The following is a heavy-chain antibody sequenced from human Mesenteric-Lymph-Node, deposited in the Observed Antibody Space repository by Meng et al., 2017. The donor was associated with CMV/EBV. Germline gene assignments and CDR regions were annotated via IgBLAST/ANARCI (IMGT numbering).Heavy chain of an antibody. J-gene: IGHJ4*02. Sequence: GESLKISCAASGFSLSNYGMHRVRHTPGKGLEWVAYIRHDGSKKYFADSVQGRFSLSRDNSRDTLYLRMNGLSAEDTAVYYCVKDAGYCTSTSCYTFDHWGQGTLVTVSS. CDR3: VKDAGYCTSTSCYTFDH. CDR1: GFSLSNYG. V-gene: IGHV3-30*02. D-gene: IGHD2-2*02. CDR2: IRHDGSKK.